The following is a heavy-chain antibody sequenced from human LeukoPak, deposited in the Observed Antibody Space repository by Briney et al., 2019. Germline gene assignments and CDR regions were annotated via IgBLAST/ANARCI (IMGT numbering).Heavy chain of an antibody. CDR3: ARAQRRITIFGVVLNWFDP. D-gene: IGHD3-3*01. V-gene: IGHV4-30-4*01. CDR1: GGSISSGDYY. CDR2: IYYSGST. Sequence: SETLSLTCTVSGGSISSGDYYWSWIRQPPGKSLEWIGYIYYSGSTYYNPSLKSRVTISVDTSKNQFSLKLSSVTAADTAVYYCARAQRRITIFGVVLNWFDPWGQGTLVTVSS. J-gene: IGHJ5*02.